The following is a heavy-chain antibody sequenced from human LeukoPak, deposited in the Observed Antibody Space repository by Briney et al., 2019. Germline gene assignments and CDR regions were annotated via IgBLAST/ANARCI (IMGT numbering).Heavy chain of an antibody. CDR1: GVSISTYY. D-gene: IGHD6-19*01. CDR3: ARYSSGWSYYFDN. V-gene: IGHV4-59*08. Sequence: PSETLSLTCTVSGVSISTYYWSWIRQPPGKGLEWIGYIYYSGSTNYNPSLKSRVTISVDTSKNQFSLKLSSVTAADTAVYFCARYSSGWSYYFDNWGQGTLVTVSS. J-gene: IGHJ4*02. CDR2: IYYSGST.